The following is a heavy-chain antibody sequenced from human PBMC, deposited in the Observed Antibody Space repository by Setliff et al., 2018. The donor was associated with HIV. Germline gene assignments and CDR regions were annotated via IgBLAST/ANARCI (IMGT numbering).Heavy chain of an antibody. CDR2: IHYNEKT. J-gene: IGHJ4*02. D-gene: IGHD6-19*01. CDR3: ARGRKKTLAVSGTRYFDF. V-gene: IGHV4-39*01. CDR1: GGSASNSRYY. Sequence: SETLSLTCTVSGGSASNSRYYWAWIRQPPGKGLEYIGSIHYNEKTYYNPSLKSRVTISIDTSKNQFSLNLTSVTAADMGVYYCARGRKKTLAVSGTRYFDFWGQGTLVTSPQ.